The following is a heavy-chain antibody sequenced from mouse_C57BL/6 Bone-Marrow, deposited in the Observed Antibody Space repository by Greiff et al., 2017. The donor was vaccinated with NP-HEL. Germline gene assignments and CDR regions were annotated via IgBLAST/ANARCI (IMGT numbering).Heavy chain of an antibody. CDR1: GYTFTSYW. Sequence: QVQLQQPGAELVMPGASVKLSCKASGYTFTSYWMHWVKQRPGQGLEWIGEIDPSDSYTNYNQKFKGKSTLTVDKSSSTAYMQLSSRRSEDSAVYYCARWGGYGGFAYWGQGTLVTVSA. CDR2: IDPSDSYT. J-gene: IGHJ3*01. D-gene: IGHD2-2*01. CDR3: ARWGGYGGFAY. V-gene: IGHV1-69*01.